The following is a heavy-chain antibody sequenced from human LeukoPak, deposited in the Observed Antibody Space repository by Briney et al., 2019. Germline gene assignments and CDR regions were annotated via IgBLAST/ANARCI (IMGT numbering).Heavy chain of an antibody. J-gene: IGHJ5*02. CDR1: GYTFTGYY. CDR2: INPNSGGT. CDR3: ARERIAAAGTFDP. Sequence: ASVKVSCKASGYTFTGYYMHWVRQAPGQGREWMGRINPNSGGTNYAEKFQGRVTMTRDTSISTGYMELSRLRSDDTAVYYCARERIAAAGTFDPWGQGRLVTV. D-gene: IGHD6-13*01. V-gene: IGHV1-2*06.